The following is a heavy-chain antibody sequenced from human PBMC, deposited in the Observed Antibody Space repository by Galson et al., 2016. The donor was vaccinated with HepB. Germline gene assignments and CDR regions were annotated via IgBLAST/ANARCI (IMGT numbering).Heavy chain of an antibody. J-gene: IGHJ4*02. Sequence: SVKVSCKASGYTFTTHDINWVRQATGQGLEWMGWMNPNSGTTGYAQKFQGRVTTTINTSISTAYMELSSLRSEDTAMYYCARSPRGTKFDSWGQGTLVTVSS. CDR2: MNPNSGTT. V-gene: IGHV1-8*01. D-gene: IGHD2-8*01. CDR1: GYTFTTHD. CDR3: ARSPRGTKFDS.